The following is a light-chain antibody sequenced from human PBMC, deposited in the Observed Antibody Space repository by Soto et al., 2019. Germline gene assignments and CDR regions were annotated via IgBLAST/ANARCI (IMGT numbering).Light chain of an antibody. CDR1: QSVFSS. J-gene: IGKJ4*01. Sequence: EIVLTQSPATLSLSPGGRATLSCRASQSVFSSLAWYQQKPGQAPRLLISDASNRATGVPARFIGSGSGTDFTLPISSLEPEDFAVYYCQQRNVLPLTFGGGTKVEIK. V-gene: IGKV3-11*01. CDR3: QQRNVLPLT. CDR2: DAS.